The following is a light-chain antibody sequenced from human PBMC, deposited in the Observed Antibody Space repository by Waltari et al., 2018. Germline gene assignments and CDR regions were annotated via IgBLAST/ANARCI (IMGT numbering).Light chain of an antibody. J-gene: IGKJ2*01. V-gene: IGKV1-33*01. CDR2: DAS. CDR1: QEINDY. Sequence: DIQMTQSPSSLSASIGDRVPITCQASQEINDYLNWYQQKPGKAPKLLIFDASKLGAGVPARFRGGGSGTDFTLAINSLQPEDVATYYCQQHDNFPYTFGQGTTLHI. CDR3: QQHDNFPYT.